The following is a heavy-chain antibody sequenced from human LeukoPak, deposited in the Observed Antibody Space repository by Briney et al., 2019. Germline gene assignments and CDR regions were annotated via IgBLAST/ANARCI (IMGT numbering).Heavy chain of an antibody. CDR1: GFSFGVYS. CDR3: TREGGVRP. V-gene: IGHV3-21*01. Sequence: PGGSLRLSCVASGFSFGVYSMNWVRQAPGKGLEWVSTISGASSDNYIDYADSVKGRFTISRDNAKNSVFLEMNGLRDDDTAVYYCTREGGVRPWGQGTLVSVSS. D-gene: IGHD3-16*01. J-gene: IGHJ5*02. CDR2: ISGASSDNYI.